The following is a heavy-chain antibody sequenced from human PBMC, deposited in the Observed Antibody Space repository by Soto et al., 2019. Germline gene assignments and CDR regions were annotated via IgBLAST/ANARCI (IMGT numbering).Heavy chain of an antibody. J-gene: IGHJ6*02. D-gene: IGHD4-4*01. V-gene: IGHV3-30*18. CDR2: ILHDGSNE. Sequence: GGSLRLSGAAPGFTFSHYGMHWVRQAPGKGLEWVAHILHDGSNECYADSVKGRFTISRDNSKNTLYLQMNSLTGDDTAVYYCAKSRDGYSFYFYYGMDVWGQGTTVTVSS. CDR1: GFTFSHYG. CDR3: AKSRDGYSFYFYYGMDV.